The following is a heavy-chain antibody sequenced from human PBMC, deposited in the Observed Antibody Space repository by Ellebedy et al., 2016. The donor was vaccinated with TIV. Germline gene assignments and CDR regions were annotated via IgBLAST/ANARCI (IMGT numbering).Heavy chain of an antibody. CDR1: GFAFSNYS. CDR2: ITSSCLYT. J-gene: IGHJ5*02. D-gene: IGHD3-10*01. CDR3: ARDVYGAGRTEQNWFDT. Sequence: GESLKISCTASGFAFSNYSMNWIRHAPGKGLEWVSSITSSCLYTYYADSVKARFTIYRNNAKNSLFLQMNTLRVEDTGLYYCARDVYGAGRTEQNWFDTWGQGKQVTVSS. V-gene: IGHV3-21*06.